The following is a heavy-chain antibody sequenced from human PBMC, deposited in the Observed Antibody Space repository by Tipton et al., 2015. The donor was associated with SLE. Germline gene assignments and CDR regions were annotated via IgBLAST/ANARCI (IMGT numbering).Heavy chain of an antibody. CDR1: GFTFTDAS. Sequence: SLRLSCSASGFTFTDASMNRVRQAPGKGLAWVGRIETKADGGTTDYAAPVKGRFTTSRDDSKNMVYLQMSSLKTEDTAVYYCITVLRANWFDPWGQGTLVTVSS. J-gene: IGHJ5*02. V-gene: IGHV3-15*04. CDR2: IETKADGGTT. CDR3: ITVLRANWFDP.